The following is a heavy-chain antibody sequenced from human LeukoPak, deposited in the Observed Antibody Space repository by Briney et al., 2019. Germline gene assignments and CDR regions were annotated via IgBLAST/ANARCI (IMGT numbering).Heavy chain of an antibody. Sequence: SETLSLTCAVYGGSFSGYYWSWIRQPPGKGLEWIGEINHSGSTNYNPSLKSRVTISVDTSKNQFSLKLSSVTAADTAVYYCAGSRVLDYWGQGTLVTVSS. J-gene: IGHJ4*02. CDR3: AGSRVLDY. CDR1: GGSFSGYY. V-gene: IGHV4-34*01. D-gene: IGHD1-26*01. CDR2: INHSGST.